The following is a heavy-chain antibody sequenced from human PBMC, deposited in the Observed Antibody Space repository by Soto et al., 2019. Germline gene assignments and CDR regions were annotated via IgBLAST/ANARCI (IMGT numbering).Heavy chain of an antibody. CDR2: IIPIFGTA. Sequence: QVQLVQSGAEVKKPGSSVKVSCKPSGGTFSTYSIVWVRQAPGEGLEWMGGIIPIFGTANYAQKFHDRVTITADKSTNTAFMELSSLKSEDTAMYYCASSSGNNYGVGTNYYFDYWGQGTLVTVSS. CDR3: ASSSGNNYGVGTNYYFDY. D-gene: IGHD1-26*01. CDR1: GGTFSTYS. J-gene: IGHJ4*02. V-gene: IGHV1-69*06.